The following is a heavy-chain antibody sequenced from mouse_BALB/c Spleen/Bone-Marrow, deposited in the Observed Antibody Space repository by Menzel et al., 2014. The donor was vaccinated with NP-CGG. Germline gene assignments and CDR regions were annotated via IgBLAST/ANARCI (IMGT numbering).Heavy chain of an antibody. CDR1: GFAFSSYD. V-gene: IGHV5-9*02. CDR2: ISSGGSYT. D-gene: IGHD2-4*01. CDR3: ARGLRGYAMDY. J-gene: IGHJ4*01. Sequence: EVQVVESGGGLVKPGGSLKLSCAASGFAFSSYDMSWVRQTPEKRLEWVATISSGGSYTYYPDSVKGRFTISRDNAKNTLYLQMSSLKSEDTAMYYCARGLRGYAMDYWGQGTSVTVSS.